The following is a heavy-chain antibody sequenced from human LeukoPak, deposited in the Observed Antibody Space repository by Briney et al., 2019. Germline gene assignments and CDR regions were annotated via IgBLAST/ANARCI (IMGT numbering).Heavy chain of an antibody. J-gene: IGHJ4*02. V-gene: IGHV1-8*03. CDR2: MNPNSGNT. D-gene: IGHD4-11*01. CDR3: ARGSTYSDFDY. CDR1: GYTFTSYD. Sequence: ASAKVSCKASGYTFTSYDINWVRQATGQGLEWMGWMNPNSGNTGYAQKFQGRVTITGNTSISTAYMELSSLRSEDTAVYYCARGSTYSDFDYWGQGTLVTVSS.